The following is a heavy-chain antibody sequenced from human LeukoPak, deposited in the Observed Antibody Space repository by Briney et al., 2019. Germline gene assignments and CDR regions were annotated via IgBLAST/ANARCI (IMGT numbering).Heavy chain of an antibody. V-gene: IGHV4-59*08. Sequence: SETLSLTCTVSGGSINNFYWSWIRQPPGKGLQWLGFIFYSGTTNYSPSLESRVSMSVDTSRNQFSLNLRSLTAADTAVYYCARHPRGDSSNPPDSFDIWGQGIVVTVSS. J-gene: IGHJ3*02. D-gene: IGHD2-21*02. CDR3: ARHPRGDSSNPPDSFDI. CDR1: GGSINNFY. CDR2: IFYSGTT.